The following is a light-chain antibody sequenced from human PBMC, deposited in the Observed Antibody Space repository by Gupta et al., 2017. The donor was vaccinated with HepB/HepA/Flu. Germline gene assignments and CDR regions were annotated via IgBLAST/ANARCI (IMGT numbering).Light chain of an antibody. J-gene: IGLJ2*01. V-gene: IGLV1-40*01. Sequence: QSVLTQPPSVSGAPGQRVTISCTGSSSNIGAGYDVHWYQQLPGTAPNLLIYGNSNRPSGVPDRCSGSKSGTSAALAITGLQAEEEADYYCQSYESSLSGYVVFGGGTKLTVL. CDR3: QSYESSLSGYVV. CDR1: SSNIGAGYD. CDR2: GNS.